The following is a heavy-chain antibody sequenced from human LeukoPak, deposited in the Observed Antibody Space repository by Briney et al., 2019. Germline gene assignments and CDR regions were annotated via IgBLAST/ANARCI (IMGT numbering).Heavy chain of an antibody. CDR1: GFTFSSYS. Sequence: GGSLRLSCAASGFTFSSYSMNWVRQAPGKGLEWVSHITASGTAMFYADSVKGRFTISRDNAKNLLYLQMNSLRDEDTAVYYCASSGSYRFDYWGQGTLVTVSS. D-gene: IGHD1-26*01. CDR3: ASSGSYRFDY. J-gene: IGHJ4*02. CDR2: ITASGTAM. V-gene: IGHV3-48*02.